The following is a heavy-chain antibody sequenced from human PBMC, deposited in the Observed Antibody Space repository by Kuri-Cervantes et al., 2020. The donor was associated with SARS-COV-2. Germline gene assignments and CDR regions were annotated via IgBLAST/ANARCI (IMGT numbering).Heavy chain of an antibody. Sequence: GSLRLSCAVYGGSFSGYYWSWIRQPPGKGLEWIGGINHSGSTNYNPSLKSRVTISVDTSKNQFSLKLSSVTAADTAVYYCARGGYSGYEGWFDPWGQGTLVTVSS. CDR2: INHSGST. D-gene: IGHD5-12*01. J-gene: IGHJ5*02. V-gene: IGHV4-34*01. CDR3: ARGGYSGYEGWFDP. CDR1: GGSFSGYY.